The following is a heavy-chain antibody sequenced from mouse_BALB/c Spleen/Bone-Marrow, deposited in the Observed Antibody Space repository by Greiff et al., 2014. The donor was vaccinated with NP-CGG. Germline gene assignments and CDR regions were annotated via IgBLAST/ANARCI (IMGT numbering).Heavy chain of an antibody. CDR2: INPSNGRT. CDR3: AGGNPLAY. CDR1: GYTLTSYW. Sequence: QVQLQQSGAELVRPGASVKLSCKASGYTLTSYWMHWMKQRPGQGLEWIGEINPSNGRTNYNEKFKNKATLTVDKSSSTAYMQLSSLTSEDSAVYSCAGGNPLAYWGQGTLVTVSA. V-gene: IGHV1S81*02. J-gene: IGHJ3*01. D-gene: IGHD2-1*01.